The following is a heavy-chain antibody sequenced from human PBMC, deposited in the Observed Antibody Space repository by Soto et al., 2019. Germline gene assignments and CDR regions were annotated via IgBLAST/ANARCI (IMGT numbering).Heavy chain of an antibody. Sequence: ASVKVSCKASGYIFTSNGFSWVRQAPGQGLEWMGWISTHNDKTNYAQKLQDRITMTTDTSASTAYMELSSLRSEDTAVYYCAREIGEYSGAEYYYYYMDVWGKGTTVTV. V-gene: IGHV1-18*01. D-gene: IGHD1-26*01. CDR2: ISTHNDKT. J-gene: IGHJ6*03. CDR3: AREIGEYSGAEYYYYYMDV. CDR1: GYIFTSNG.